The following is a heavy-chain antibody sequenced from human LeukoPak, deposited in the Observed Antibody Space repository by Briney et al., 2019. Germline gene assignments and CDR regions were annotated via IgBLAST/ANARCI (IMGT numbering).Heavy chain of an antibody. V-gene: IGHV4-59*08. J-gene: IGHJ4*02. CDR2: IFYSGST. CDR1: GGSMSSYY. D-gene: IGHD1-26*01. Sequence: SETLSLTCTVSGGSMSSYYWSWIRQPPGKGLEWIGYIFYSGSTNYNPSLKSRVTLSVDTSKNQFSLKLGSETAADTAVYYCARQPYMLGAYYFDYWGQGTLVTVSS. CDR3: ARQPYMLGAYYFDY.